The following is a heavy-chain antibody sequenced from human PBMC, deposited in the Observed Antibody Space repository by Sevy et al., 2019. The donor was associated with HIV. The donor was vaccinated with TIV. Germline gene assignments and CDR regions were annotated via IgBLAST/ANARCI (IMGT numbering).Heavy chain of an antibody. CDR3: AKGSKATDSAFDI. J-gene: IGHJ3*02. D-gene: IGHD3-22*01. Sequence: GGSLRLSCAASGFTFSNYGMHWVRQAPGKGLDWVAVVSYDGNTKYYAEPVRGRFTISRDNSNNMVYLKMKSLRAEDKAVIYCAKGSKATDSAFDIWGQGTMVTVSS. CDR1: GFTFSNYG. V-gene: IGHV3-30*18. CDR2: VSYDGNTK.